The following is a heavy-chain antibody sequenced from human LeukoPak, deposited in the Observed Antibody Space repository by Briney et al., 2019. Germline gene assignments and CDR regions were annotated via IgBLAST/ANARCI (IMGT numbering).Heavy chain of an antibody. CDR3: ARDLSGIAGYTYGRGIDY. CDR1: GFTFSSRW. J-gene: IGHJ4*02. D-gene: IGHD5-18*01. Sequence: GGSLRLSCAASGFTFSSRWMSWVRQAPGKGLEWVANIKKDGSEKYYVDAVKGRFTISRDNAKTSLYLQMNSLRAEDTAVYYCARDLSGIAGYTYGRGIDYWGQGTVVTVSS. V-gene: IGHV3-7*01. CDR2: IKKDGSEK.